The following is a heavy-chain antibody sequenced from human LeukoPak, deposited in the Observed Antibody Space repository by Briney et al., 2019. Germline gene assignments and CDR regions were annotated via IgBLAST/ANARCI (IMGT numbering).Heavy chain of an antibody. CDR3: AKDRGHFEVLDN. Sequence: GGSLRLSCAASGFTFSNYAMSWVRQAPGKGLEWVSGIGGSGMNTHYADPVKGRFTISRDNSENTLYLQMNSLRAEDTAVYYCAKDRGHFEVLDNWGQGTLVTVSS. J-gene: IGHJ4*02. CDR2: IGGSGMNT. D-gene: IGHD3-3*02. CDR1: GFTFSNYA. V-gene: IGHV3-23*01.